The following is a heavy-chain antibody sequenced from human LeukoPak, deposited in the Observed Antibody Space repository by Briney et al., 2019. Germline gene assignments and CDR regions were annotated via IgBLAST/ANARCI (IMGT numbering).Heavy chain of an antibody. CDR3: AKMTIHGDSVL. V-gene: IGHV4-61*02. CDR2: IYTSGST. J-gene: IGHJ4*02. CDR1: GGSISSGSYY. Sequence: SETLSLTCTVSGGSISSGSYYWSWIRQPAGKGLEWIGRIYTSGSTNYNPSLKSRVTISVDTSKNQFSLKLSSVTAADTAVYYCAKMTIHGDSVLWGQGSLVTVSS. D-gene: IGHD2-21*02.